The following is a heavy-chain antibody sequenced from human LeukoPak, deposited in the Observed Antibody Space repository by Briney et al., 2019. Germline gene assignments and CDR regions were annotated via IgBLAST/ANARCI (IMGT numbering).Heavy chain of an antibody. Sequence: SETLSLTCTASGGSISSGGYYWSWIRQHPGKGLEWIGYIYYSGSTYYNPSLKSRVTISVDTSKNQFSLKLSSVTAADTAVYYCARSARSGDYEGWFDPWGQGTLVTVSS. CDR3: ARSARSGDYEGWFDP. V-gene: IGHV4-31*03. CDR2: IYYSGST. J-gene: IGHJ5*02. CDR1: GGSISSGGYY. D-gene: IGHD4-17*01.